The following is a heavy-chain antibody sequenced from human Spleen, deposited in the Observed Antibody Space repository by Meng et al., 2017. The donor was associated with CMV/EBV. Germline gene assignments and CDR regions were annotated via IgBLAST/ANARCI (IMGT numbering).Heavy chain of an antibody. Sequence: GGSLRLSCATSGFTFSTYAMSWVRQAPGKGLEWVSAVTGRGDRTFYADSVKGRVTISRDNSKNTLYIQMNSLRAADAAVYYCARQWGVAARFGMDVWGQGTTVTVSS. V-gene: IGHV3-23*01. CDR3: ARQWGVAARFGMDV. CDR1: GFTFSTYA. J-gene: IGHJ6*02. D-gene: IGHD6-6*01. CDR2: VTGRGDRT.